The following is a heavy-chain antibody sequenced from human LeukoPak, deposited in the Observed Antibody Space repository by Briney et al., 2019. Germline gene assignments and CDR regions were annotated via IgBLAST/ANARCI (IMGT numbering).Heavy chain of an antibody. CDR2: IIPIFGTA. V-gene: IGHV1-69*01. J-gene: IGHJ6*03. CDR1: GGTFSSYA. CDR3: ARESGSYHNYYYYYMDV. D-gene: IGHD1-26*01. Sequence: GSSVKVSCKASGGTFSSYAISWVRQAPGQGLEWMGGIIPIFGTADYAQKFQGRVTITADESTSTAYMELRSLRSDDTAVYYCARESGSYHNYYYYYMDVWGKGTTVTISS.